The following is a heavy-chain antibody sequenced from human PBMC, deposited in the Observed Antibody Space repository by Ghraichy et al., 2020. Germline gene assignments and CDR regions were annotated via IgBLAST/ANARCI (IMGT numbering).Heavy chain of an antibody. CDR2: ISYDGSAQ. V-gene: IGHV3-30*18. Sequence: GGSLRLSCAASGFTFSTYGMHWVRQAPGKGLEWVAVISYDGSAQYYADSVKGRSTISRDNSKNTLYLQMNSLRPEDTAVYYCANEGFSRVSDWHFDLWGRGTLVTVSS. D-gene: IGHD1-26*01. CDR3: ANEGFSRVSDWHFDL. CDR1: GFTFSTYG. J-gene: IGHJ2*01.